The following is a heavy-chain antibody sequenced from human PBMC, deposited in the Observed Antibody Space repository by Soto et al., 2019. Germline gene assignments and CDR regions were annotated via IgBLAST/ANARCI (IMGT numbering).Heavy chain of an antibody. CDR2: IRQDGSEK. V-gene: IGHV3-7*01. J-gene: IGHJ4*02. Sequence: PGGSLRLSCAASGFTFSSYWMSWVRQAPGKGLEWVANIRQDGSEKYYVDSVKGRFTNYRDNAKNSLYLQMNSLRAEDTAVYYCARDGNLRASGYSSGWYSHWGQGTLVTVSS. CDR3: ARDGNLRASGYSSGWYSH. CDR1: GFTFSSYW. D-gene: IGHD6-19*01.